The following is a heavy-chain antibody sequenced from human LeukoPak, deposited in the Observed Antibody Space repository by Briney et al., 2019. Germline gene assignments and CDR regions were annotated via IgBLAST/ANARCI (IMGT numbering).Heavy chain of an antibody. D-gene: IGHD3-16*02. CDR2: ISGSGGST. CDR1: GFTFSSYA. Sequence: GGSLRLSCTASGFTFSSYAMSWVRQAPGKGLEWVSAISGSGGSTYYADSVKGRFTISRDNSKNTLYLQMNSLRAEDTAVYYCAKGMWITFGGVIVPYFDYWGQGTLVTVSS. CDR3: AKGMWITFGGVIVPYFDY. V-gene: IGHV3-23*01. J-gene: IGHJ4*02.